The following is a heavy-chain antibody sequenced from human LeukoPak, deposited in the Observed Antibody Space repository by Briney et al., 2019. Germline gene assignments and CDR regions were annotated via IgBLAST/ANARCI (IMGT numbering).Heavy chain of an antibody. CDR2: ISGGGSNT. Sequence: GGSLRLSCAASGFTFSDYFMHWIRQAPGKGLEWVSYISGGGSNTYYADSVKVRFTISRDNAKNSLYLQMNSLRADDTAVYYCARVAGKVGDIVATFRGGYYYYMDVWGKGTTVTVSS. CDR1: GFTFSDYF. J-gene: IGHJ6*03. V-gene: IGHV3-11*04. D-gene: IGHD5-12*01. CDR3: ARVAGKVGDIVATFRGGYYYYMDV.